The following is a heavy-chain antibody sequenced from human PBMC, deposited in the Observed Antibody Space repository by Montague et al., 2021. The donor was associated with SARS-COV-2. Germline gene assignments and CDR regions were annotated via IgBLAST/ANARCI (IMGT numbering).Heavy chain of an antibody. D-gene: IGHD2-8*01. V-gene: IGHV4-34*01. CDR1: GGSFSDYY. CDR3: WMGGGNGVFDL. Sequence: SETLSLTCAVSGGSFSDYYWSWIRQPPGKGLEWIGLEWIGEIQHSRIINYSPSLKSRVTISVDASRNQLSLKLSSVTAADTAVYYCWMGGGNGVFDLWGQGTMVTVSS. CDR2: IQHSRII. J-gene: IGHJ3*01.